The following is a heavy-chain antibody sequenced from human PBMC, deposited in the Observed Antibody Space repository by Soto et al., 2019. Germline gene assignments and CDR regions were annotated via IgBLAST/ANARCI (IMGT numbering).Heavy chain of an antibody. J-gene: IGHJ4*02. Sequence: ASVKVSCKASGYTFTNYGVSWVRQAPGQGLEWMGWISAYNGNTNYAQKLQGRVTMTTDTSTSTAYMELRSLRSDDTAVYYCASSRLTPTGIAVAGTSWGQGTLVTVSS. CDR1: GYTFTNYG. V-gene: IGHV1-18*01. D-gene: IGHD6-19*01. CDR2: ISAYNGNT. CDR3: ASSRLTPTGIAVAGTS.